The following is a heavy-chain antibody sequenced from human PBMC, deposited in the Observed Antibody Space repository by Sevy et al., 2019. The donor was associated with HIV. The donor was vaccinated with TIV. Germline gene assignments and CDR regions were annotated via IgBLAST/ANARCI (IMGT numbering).Heavy chain of an antibody. V-gene: IGHV3-48*03. Sequence: GGSQRLSCAASGFTFSSYEMNWVRQAPGKGLEWVSYISSSGSTIYYADSVKGRFTISRDNAKNSLYLQMNSLRAEDTAVYYCAREGGYSYAVGTSREAFDIWGQGTMVTVSS. CDR3: AREGGYSYAVGTSREAFDI. D-gene: IGHD5-18*01. CDR1: GFTFSSYE. J-gene: IGHJ3*02. CDR2: ISSSGSTI.